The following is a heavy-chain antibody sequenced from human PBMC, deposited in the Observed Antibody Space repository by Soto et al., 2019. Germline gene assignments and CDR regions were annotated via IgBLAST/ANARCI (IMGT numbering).Heavy chain of an antibody. CDR2: IRSKANSYAT. CDR3: LVVVPAADDAFDI. V-gene: IGHV3-73*01. D-gene: IGHD2-2*01. CDR1: GFTFSGSA. J-gene: IGHJ3*02. Sequence: GGSLRLSCAASGFTFSGSAMHWVRQASGKGLEWVGRIRSKANSYATAYAASVKGRFTISRDDSKNTAYLQMNSLKTEDTAVYYCLVVVPAADDAFDIWGQGTMVTVSS.